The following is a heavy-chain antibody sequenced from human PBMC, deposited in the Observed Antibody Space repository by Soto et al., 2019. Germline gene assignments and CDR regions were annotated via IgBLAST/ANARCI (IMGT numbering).Heavy chain of an antibody. V-gene: IGHV1-8*01. D-gene: IGHD6-19*01. Sequence: ASVKVSCKASGYTFTSYDINWVLQATGQGLEWMGWMNPNSGNTGYAQKFQGRVTMTRNTSISTAYMELSSLRSEDTAVYYCARAVAGRHDAFDRWGQGTMVTVAS. CDR3: ARAVAGRHDAFDR. CDR1: GYTFTSYD. CDR2: MNPNSGNT. J-gene: IGHJ3*02.